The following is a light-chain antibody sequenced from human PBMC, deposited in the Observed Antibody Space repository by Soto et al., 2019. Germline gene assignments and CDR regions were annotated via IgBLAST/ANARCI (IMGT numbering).Light chain of an antibody. CDR3: SSYTSSSTLGYVV. Sequence: QSALTQPASVSGSPGQSITISCTGTSSDVGGYNYVSWYQQHPGKAPKLMIYEVSNRPSGVSNRFSGSKSGNTASLTISGLQAEEEADYYCSSYTSSSTLGYVVFGGGTKVTVL. CDR1: SSDVGGYNY. CDR2: EVS. J-gene: IGLJ2*01. V-gene: IGLV2-14*01.